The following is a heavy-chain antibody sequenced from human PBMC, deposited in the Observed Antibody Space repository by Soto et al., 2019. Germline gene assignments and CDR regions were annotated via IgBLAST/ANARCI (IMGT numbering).Heavy chain of an antibody. D-gene: IGHD2-15*01. CDR3: ARNYPRRYCSGGSCYSNWFDP. CDR2: INHSGIT. CDR1: GGSFSGYY. J-gene: IGHJ5*02. Sequence: PSETLSLTCAVYGGSFSGYYWSWIRQPPGKGLEWIGEINHSGITNYNPSFKSRVTISVDTSKNHFSFKLSSVTAADTAVYYCARNYPRRYCSGGSCYSNWFDPWGQGTLVTVSS. V-gene: IGHV4-34*01.